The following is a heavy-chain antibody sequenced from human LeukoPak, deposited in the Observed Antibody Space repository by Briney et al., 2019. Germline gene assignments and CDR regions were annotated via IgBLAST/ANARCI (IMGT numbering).Heavy chain of an antibody. CDR2: YHNGNS. J-gene: IGHJ3*02. CDR1: GVSIRSDTYY. CDR3: ARDSRITMIVVPFDI. V-gene: IGHV4-39*02. D-gene: IGHD3-22*01. Sequence: SETLLLTCIVSGVSIRSDTYYWGWSRQPPGKGLEWIGNYHNGNSYYNPSLKSRVTISEDTSGNQFSLRVTSVTAADTAVYYCARDSRITMIVVPFDIWGQGTMVTLSS.